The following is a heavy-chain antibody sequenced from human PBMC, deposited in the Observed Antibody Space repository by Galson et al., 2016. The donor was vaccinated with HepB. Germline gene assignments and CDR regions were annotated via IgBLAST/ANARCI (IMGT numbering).Heavy chain of an antibody. Sequence: ETLSLTCGVDGGLFSDLYWSWIRQPPGKGLEWIGETNHLGTTNFNPAFKSRVTLSVDTSTNQFSLILTSVSAADTAVYYCANLQVGAITKSFEIWGQGTMVTVSS. D-gene: IGHD1-26*01. V-gene: IGHV4-34*01. CDR1: GGLFSDLY. CDR2: TNHLGTT. CDR3: ANLQVGAITKSFEI. J-gene: IGHJ3*02.